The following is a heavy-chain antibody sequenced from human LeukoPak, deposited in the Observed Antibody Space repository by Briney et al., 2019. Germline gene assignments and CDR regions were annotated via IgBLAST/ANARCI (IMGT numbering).Heavy chain of an antibody. D-gene: IGHD1-26*01. CDR2: ISGTGGNT. Sequence: GGSLRLSCAASGFTFDSYAMSWVRQVPGKGLAWVSAISGTGGNTFYAGPVKGRFTISRDNSKNTLYLQMNSLRAEDTAVYYCAREWELLTFDYWGQGTLVTVSS. V-gene: IGHV3-23*01. J-gene: IGHJ4*02. CDR3: AREWELLTFDY. CDR1: GFTFDSYA.